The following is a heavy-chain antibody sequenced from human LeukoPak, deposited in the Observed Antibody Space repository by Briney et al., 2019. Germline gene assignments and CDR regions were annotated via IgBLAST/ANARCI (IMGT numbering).Heavy chain of an antibody. Sequence: SETLSLTCTVSGGTISSYYWSWIRQPAGQGLEWIGRIYTSGSTTYNPYLKSRVTMLVDTSTNQFSLKFSSVTAADTAVYYCARDSSSGYYGFDYWGQGTLVTVSS. CDR3: ARDSSSGYYGFDY. CDR2: IYTSGST. V-gene: IGHV4-4*07. J-gene: IGHJ4*02. D-gene: IGHD3-22*01. CDR1: GGTISSYY.